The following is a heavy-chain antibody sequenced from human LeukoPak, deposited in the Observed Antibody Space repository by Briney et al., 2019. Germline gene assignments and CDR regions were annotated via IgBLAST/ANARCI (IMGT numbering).Heavy chain of an antibody. CDR3: ARESRSYDGSGYYHDY. CDR1: GGSISSYC. D-gene: IGHD3-22*01. Sequence: SETLSLTCSVSGGSISSYCWSWLRQPAGKGLEWLGRIYTSGSIDYNPSLRGRVSMSVDTSRNQFSLKLTSVTAADTAVYYCARESRSYDGSGYYHDYWGQGTLVAVSS. V-gene: IGHV4-4*07. CDR2: IYTSGSI. J-gene: IGHJ4*02.